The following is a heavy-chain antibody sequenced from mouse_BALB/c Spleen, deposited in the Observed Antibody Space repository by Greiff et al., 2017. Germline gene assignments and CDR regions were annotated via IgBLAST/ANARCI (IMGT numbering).Heavy chain of an antibody. CDR1: GYSITSDYA. D-gene: IGHD2-1*01. CDR3: ARLLWSPYFDY. J-gene: IGHJ2*01. Sequence: EVQLQESGPGLVKPSQSLSLTCTVTGYSITSDYAWNWIRQFPGNKLEWMGYISYSGSTSYNPSLKSRISITRDTSKNQFFLQLNSVTTEDTATYYCARLLWSPYFDYWGQGTTLTVSS. CDR2: ISYSGST. V-gene: IGHV3-2*02.